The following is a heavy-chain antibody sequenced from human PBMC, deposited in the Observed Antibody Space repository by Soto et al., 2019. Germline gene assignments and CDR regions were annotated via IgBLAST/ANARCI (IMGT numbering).Heavy chain of an antibody. Sequence: ASLKVACKASGYTFTGYYMHWVRQAPGQGLEWMGWINPNSGGTNYAQKFQGRVTMTRDTSISTAYMELSRLRSDDTAAYYCARGTVTHPGLLYNWFDPWGQGTLVTVSS. CDR1: GYTFTGYY. CDR2: INPNSGGT. CDR3: ARGTVTHPGLLYNWFDP. D-gene: IGHD4-17*01. J-gene: IGHJ5*02. V-gene: IGHV1-2*02.